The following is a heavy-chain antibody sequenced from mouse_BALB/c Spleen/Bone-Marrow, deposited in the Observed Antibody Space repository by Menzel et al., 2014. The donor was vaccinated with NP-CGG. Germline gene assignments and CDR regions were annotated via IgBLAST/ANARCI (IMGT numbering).Heavy chain of an antibody. D-gene: IGHD3-2*01. V-gene: IGHV1S132*01. CDR2: IFPGTGTT. CDR3: ASRDSSGYVPDY. Sequence: QVQLKQSGAELVKPGASVKLSCKTSGYTFTSYWIQWVKQGPGQGLGWIGEIFPGTGTTYYNEKFKGKATLTIDTSSSTAYTQLSSLTSEDSAVYFCASRDSSGYVPDYWGQGTTLTVSS. J-gene: IGHJ2*01. CDR1: GYTFTSYW.